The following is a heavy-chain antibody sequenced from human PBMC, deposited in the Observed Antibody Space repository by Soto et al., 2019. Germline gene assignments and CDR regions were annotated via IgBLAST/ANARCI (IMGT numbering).Heavy chain of an antibody. V-gene: IGHV3-23*01. J-gene: IGHJ4*02. CDR2: VTVDGAT. D-gene: IGHD1-20*01. CDR3: ARTDRYNSRSTGRANRFDS. CDR1: GFTFSNYG. Sequence: EVQLLESGGALVQPGGSLRLFCAASGFTFSNYGMTWVRLASGKGLEWVSTVTVDGATYFGNTVKGRFTMSRDISKSTVYLQRDSLRAEGTAIYYFARTDRYNSRSTGRANRFDSWGQGTLVTVSS.